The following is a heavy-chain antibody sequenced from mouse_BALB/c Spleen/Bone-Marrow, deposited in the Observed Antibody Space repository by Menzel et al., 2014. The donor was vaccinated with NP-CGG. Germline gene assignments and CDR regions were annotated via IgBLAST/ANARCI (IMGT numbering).Heavy chain of an antibody. V-gene: IGHV5-6-3*01. CDR3: SRGVDHYSWFAY. D-gene: IGHD1-2*01. CDR2: INSDGGST. CDR1: GFTFSSYG. Sequence: EVKLVESGGGIVQPGGSLKPSCAASGFTFSSYGMSWVRQTPDKRLELVANINSDGGSTYYSDSVKGRFTISRDDAKNTLNLQMSSLKSEDTAMYYCSRGVDHYSWFAYWGQGTLVTVSA. J-gene: IGHJ3*01.